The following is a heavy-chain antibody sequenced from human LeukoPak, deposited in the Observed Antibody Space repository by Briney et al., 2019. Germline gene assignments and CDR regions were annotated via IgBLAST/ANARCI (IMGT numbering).Heavy chain of an antibody. CDR3: ARDVHGDYGSGWFDP. CDR1: GGTFNNSA. V-gene: IGHV1-69*05. Sequence: SVKVSCKTSGGTFNNSAISWVRQAPGQGLEWLGGIMPLFGTAGYAQKFQGRVTINKDESTRTVYLELTSLTSDDTAVYYCARDVHGDYGSGWFDPWGQGTLVSVSS. D-gene: IGHD4-17*01. CDR2: IMPLFGTA. J-gene: IGHJ5*02.